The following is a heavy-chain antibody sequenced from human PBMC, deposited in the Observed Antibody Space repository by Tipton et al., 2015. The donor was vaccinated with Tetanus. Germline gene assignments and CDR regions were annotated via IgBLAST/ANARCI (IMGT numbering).Heavy chain of an antibody. J-gene: IGHJ4*02. V-gene: IGHV3-23*01. D-gene: IGHD3-16*01. CDR3: AREDGGPTLDYFDS. Sequence: GSLRLSCTASGFPSTLSFSRYAMTWVRQAPGKGLEWVSLISGSGGTTYFADSVQGRFTLSRDNSQNTLYLQMNSLKVEDTAVYYCAREDGGPTLDYFDSWGQGALVIVSS. CDR1: GFPSTLSFSRYA. CDR2: ISGSGGTT.